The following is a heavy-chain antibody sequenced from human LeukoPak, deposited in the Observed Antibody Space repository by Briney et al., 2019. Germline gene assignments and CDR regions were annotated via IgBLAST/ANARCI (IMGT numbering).Heavy chain of an antibody. CDR1: GYSFSNYW. CDR2: IYPGDYET. V-gene: IGHV5-51*01. CDR3: AIPPGYCGNDCSFDH. D-gene: IGHD2-21*02. J-gene: IGHJ4*02. Sequence: GESLKISCEGSGYSFSNYWIGWVRQMPGKGLEWMGVIYPGDYETRYSPSFQGLVTISVDKSISTAYLQWSSLKASDTAMYYCAIPPGYCGNDCSFDHWGQGTLVTVSS.